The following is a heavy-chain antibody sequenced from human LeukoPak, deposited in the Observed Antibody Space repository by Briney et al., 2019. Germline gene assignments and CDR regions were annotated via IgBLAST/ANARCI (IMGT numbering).Heavy chain of an antibody. V-gene: IGHV4-61*01. CDR3: ARALGYCSGGSCYWPYYYGMDV. CDR1: GGSVSSGSYY. J-gene: IGHJ6*02. Sequence: SETLSLTCTVSGGSVSSGSYYWSWIRQPPGKGLEWIGYIYYSGSTNYNPSLKSRVTISVDTSKNQFSLKLSSVTAADTAVYYCARALGYCSGGSCYWPYYYGMDVWGQGTTVTVSS. CDR2: IYYSGST. D-gene: IGHD2-15*01.